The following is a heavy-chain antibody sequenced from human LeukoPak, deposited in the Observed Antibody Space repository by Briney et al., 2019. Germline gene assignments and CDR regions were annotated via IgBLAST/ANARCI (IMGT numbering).Heavy chain of an antibody. CDR1: GGSISSSSYY. CDR2: IYYSGST. J-gene: IGHJ5*02. V-gene: IGHV4-39*07. Sequence: SETQSLTCTVSGGSISSSSYYWGWIRQPPGKGLEWIGSIYYSGSTYYNPSLKSRVTISVDTSKNQFSLKLSSVTAADTAVYYCARLIAVAGLNWFDPWGQGTLVTVSS. CDR3: ARLIAVAGLNWFDP. D-gene: IGHD6-19*01.